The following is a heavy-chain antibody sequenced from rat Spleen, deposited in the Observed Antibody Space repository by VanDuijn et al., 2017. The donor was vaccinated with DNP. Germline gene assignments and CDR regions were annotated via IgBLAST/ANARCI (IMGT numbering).Heavy chain of an antibody. J-gene: IGHJ3*01. CDR2: INIDGGKT. Sequence: EVQLVETGGGLVQPGRSLKLSCVVSGFTFSNYWMYWIRQAPGKGLEWVASINIDGGKTYYPDSVKGRFTISRDNAENTVYLQMNSLRSEDTATYYCAKVRTTGIPGFAYWGQGTLVTVSS. CDR3: AKVRTTGIPGFAY. V-gene: IGHV5-58*01. D-gene: IGHD1-9*01. CDR1: GFTFSNYW.